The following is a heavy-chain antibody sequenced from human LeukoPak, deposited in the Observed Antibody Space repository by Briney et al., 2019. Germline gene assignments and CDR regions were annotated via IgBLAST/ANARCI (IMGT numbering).Heavy chain of an antibody. CDR1: GYTFTSYG. CDR2: ISAYNGNT. D-gene: IGHD3-10*01. J-gene: IGHJ4*02. V-gene: IGHV1-18*04. Sequence: ASVKVSCKASGYTFTSYGISWVRQAPGQGLEWMGWISAYNGNTNYAQKLQGRVTMTTDTSTSTAYMELRSLRSDATAVYYCARGQGPYYYGSGSSTFDYWGQGTLVTVSS. CDR3: ARGQGPYYYGSGSSTFDY.